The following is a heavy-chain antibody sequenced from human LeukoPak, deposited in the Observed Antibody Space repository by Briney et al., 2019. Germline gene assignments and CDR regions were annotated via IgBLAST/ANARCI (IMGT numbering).Heavy chain of an antibody. J-gene: IGHJ4*02. CDR3: AKDIGDSTVTNAFDY. CDR2: ISWNSGSI. D-gene: IGHD4-17*01. Sequence: GGSLRLSCAASGFTFNSYTINWVRQAPGKGLGWVSGISWNSGSIGYADSVKGRFTISRDNAKNSLYLQMNSLRAEDTALYYCAKDIGDSTVTNAFDYWGQGTLVTVSS. V-gene: IGHV3-9*01. CDR1: GFTFNSYT.